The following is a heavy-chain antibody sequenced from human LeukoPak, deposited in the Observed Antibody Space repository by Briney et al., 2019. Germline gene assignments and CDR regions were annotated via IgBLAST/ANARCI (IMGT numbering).Heavy chain of an antibody. CDR1: EGSISISNYY. V-gene: IGHV4-39*01. CDR3: ARQDATGGFNWFDP. CDR2: IYYSGNG. D-gene: IGHD2-15*01. J-gene: IGHJ5*02. Sequence: SETLSLTCTVSEGSISISNYYWGWIRQPPGKGLQWIGSIYYSGNGYYNPSLKSRVTISVDTSKNQVSLKLTSVTAADAAVYYCARQDATGGFNWFDPWGQGTLVTVSS.